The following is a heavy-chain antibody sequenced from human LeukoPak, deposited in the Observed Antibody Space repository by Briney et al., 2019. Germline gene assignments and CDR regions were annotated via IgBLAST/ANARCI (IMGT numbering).Heavy chain of an antibody. J-gene: IGHJ4*02. CDR2: IYYSGST. Sequence: SETLSLTCTVSGGSISSGGYYWSWIRQHPGKGLEWIGYIYYSGSTYYNPSLKSRVTISVDTSKNQFSLKLSSVTAADTAVYYCARGVLGYCSSTSCSNYFDYWGQGTLVTVSS. CDR1: GGSISSGGYY. V-gene: IGHV4-31*03. CDR3: ARGVLGYCSSTSCSNYFDY. D-gene: IGHD2-2*01.